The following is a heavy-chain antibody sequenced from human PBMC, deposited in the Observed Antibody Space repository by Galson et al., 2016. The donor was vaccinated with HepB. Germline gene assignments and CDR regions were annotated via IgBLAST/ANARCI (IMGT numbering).Heavy chain of an antibody. V-gene: IGHV4-34*01. Sequence: TCGVSGGSFSDFYWSWIRQPPGKGLEWIGEINHSGSPNSNPSLKSRLSISVDTSKNQVSLRLTSVTAADTAVYYCAVGLRRDMPTRWGSGAMDVWGQGTTVTVSS. J-gene: IGHJ6*02. D-gene: IGHD3-16*01. CDR1: GGSFSDFY. CDR3: AVGLRRDMPTRWGSGAMDV. CDR2: INHSGSP.